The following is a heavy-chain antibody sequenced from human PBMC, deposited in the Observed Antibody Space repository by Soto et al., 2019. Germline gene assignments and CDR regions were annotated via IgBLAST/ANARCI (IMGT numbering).Heavy chain of an antibody. Sequence: QVQLVESGGGVVQPGRSLRLSCAASGFTFSSYGMHWVRQAPGKGLEWVAVIWYDGSNKYYADSVKGRFTISRDNSKNTLYLQMNSLRDEDTAVYYCARDAYCSGGSCYYYYYYMDVWGKGTTVTVSS. V-gene: IGHV3-33*01. CDR2: IWYDGSNK. J-gene: IGHJ6*03. CDR3: ARDAYCSGGSCYYYYYYMDV. CDR1: GFTFSSYG. D-gene: IGHD2-15*01.